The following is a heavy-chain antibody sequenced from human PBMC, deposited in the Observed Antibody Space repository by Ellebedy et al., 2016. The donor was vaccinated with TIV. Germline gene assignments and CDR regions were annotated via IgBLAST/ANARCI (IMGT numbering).Heavy chain of an antibody. V-gene: IGHV3-7*03. D-gene: IGHD4-17*01. J-gene: IGHJ4*02. CDR1: GGTVTNTR. CDR2: IKQDGSEK. CDR3: LVTTRSRSFDY. Sequence: GESLKISCAASGGTVTNTRMGWVRQAPGKGLEWVASIKQDGSEKSYVDSVEGRFTVSRDNAKNSLYLQMDSLRVEDTAVYYCLVTTRSRSFDYWGQGTLVTVSS.